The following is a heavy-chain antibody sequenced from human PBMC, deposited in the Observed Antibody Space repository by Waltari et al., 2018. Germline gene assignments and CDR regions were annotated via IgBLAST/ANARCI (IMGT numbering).Heavy chain of an antibody. J-gene: IGHJ3*02. Sequence: EVQLVQSGAEVKKPGESLKISCQGSGYSFTTYWIGWVRQMPGKGLELIGIIYPGDSAAKYGPSFQGQVTISADKSINTAYLQWSSLKASDTAMYYCARDVARDAFDMWGQGTRVTVSS. CDR2: IYPGDSAA. V-gene: IGHV5-51*03. CDR3: ARDVARDAFDM. CDR1: GYSFTTYW. D-gene: IGHD5-12*01.